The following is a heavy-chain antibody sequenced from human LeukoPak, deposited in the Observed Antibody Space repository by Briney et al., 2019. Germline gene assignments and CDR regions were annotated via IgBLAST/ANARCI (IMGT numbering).Heavy chain of an antibody. J-gene: IGHJ3*02. CDR3: ARRGATTADAFDI. CDR1: GGSFSGYY. CDR2: INHSGST. V-gene: IGHV4-34*01. Sequence: SETLSLTCAVYGGSFSGYYWSWIRQPPGKGLEWIGEINHSGSTNYNPSLESRVTISVDTSKNQFSLKLSSVTAADTAVYYCARRGATTADAFDIWGQGTMVTVSS. D-gene: IGHD1-26*01.